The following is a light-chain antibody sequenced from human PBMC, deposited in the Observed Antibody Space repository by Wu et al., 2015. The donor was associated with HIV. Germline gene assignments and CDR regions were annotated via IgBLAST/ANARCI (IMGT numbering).Light chain of an antibody. V-gene: IGKV3-20*01. CDR1: QSVSSNY. J-gene: IGKJ1*01. Sequence: EIVLTQSPGTLSLSPGERGTLSCRASQSVSSNYLAWYQQKPGQAPRLLMYGASSRATGIPDRFSGSGSGTDFTLTISRLEPEDCAVYYCQQYGSSPATFGQGTKVEIK. CDR3: QQYGSSPAT. CDR2: GAS.